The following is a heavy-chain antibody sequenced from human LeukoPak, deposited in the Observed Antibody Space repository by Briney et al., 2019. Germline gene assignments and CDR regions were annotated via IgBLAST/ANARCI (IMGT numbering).Heavy chain of an antibody. CDR2: ISAHYGNT. D-gene: IGHD2-15*01. V-gene: IGHV1-18*04. Sequence: ASVKVSCKASGYIFTRYGISWVRQAPGQGLEWMGWISAHYGNTNYAQKFQDRVTMTTDTSTNTAYMELRSLRPDDTAVYYCARDFFHGHCSGLSCFLLDYWARDPWSPSPQ. J-gene: IGHJ4*02. CDR1: GYIFTRYG. CDR3: ARDFFHGHCSGLSCFLLDY.